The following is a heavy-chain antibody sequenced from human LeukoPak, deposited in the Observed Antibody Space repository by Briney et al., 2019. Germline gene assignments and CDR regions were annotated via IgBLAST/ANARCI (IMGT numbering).Heavy chain of an antibody. V-gene: IGHV4-59*12. Sequence: SETLSLTCTVSGGSISSYYWSWIRQPPGKGLEWIGYIYYSGSTSYNPSLKSRVTISVDTSKNQFSLKLSSVTAADTAVYYCARDRDSSGYGAFDIWGQGTMVTVSS. CDR2: IYYSGST. D-gene: IGHD3-22*01. CDR1: GGSISSYY. CDR3: ARDRDSSGYGAFDI. J-gene: IGHJ3*02.